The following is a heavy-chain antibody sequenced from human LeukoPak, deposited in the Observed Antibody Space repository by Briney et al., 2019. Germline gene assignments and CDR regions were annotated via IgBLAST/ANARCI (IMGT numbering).Heavy chain of an antibody. D-gene: IGHD2-2*02. J-gene: IGHJ5*02. CDR1: GGTFSSYA. Sequence: SVKVSCKASGGTFSSYAISWVRQAPGQGLEWMGGIIPIFGTANYAQKFQGRVTITADESTSTAYMELSSLRSEDTAVYYCAREAAGYCSSTSCYTDWLDPWGQGTLVTVSS. V-gene: IGHV1-69*13. CDR3: AREAAGYCSSTSCYTDWLDP. CDR2: IIPIFGTA.